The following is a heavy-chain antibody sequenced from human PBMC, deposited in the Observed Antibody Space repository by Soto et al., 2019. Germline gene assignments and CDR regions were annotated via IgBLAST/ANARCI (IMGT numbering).Heavy chain of an antibody. J-gene: IGHJ6*02. Sequence: QVQLQESGPGLVKPSQTLSLTCTVSGGSISSGDYYWSWIRQPPGKGLEWIGYIYYSGSTYYNPSLKSRVTISVDTSKNQFYLKLSSVTAADTAVYYCARDRSNWNSYYYYYYGMDVWGQGTTVTVSS. D-gene: IGHD1-7*01. CDR2: IYYSGST. V-gene: IGHV4-30-4*01. CDR1: GGSISSGDYY. CDR3: ARDRSNWNSYYYYYYGMDV.